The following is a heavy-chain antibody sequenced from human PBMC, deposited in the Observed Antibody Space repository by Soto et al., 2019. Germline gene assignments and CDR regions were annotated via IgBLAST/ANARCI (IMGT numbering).Heavy chain of an antibody. J-gene: IGHJ6*03. V-gene: IGHV3-23*01. CDR1: GFTFSDYA. CDR3: AKKKYDILTYYMDV. CDR2: ISVSGGTT. D-gene: IGHD3-9*01. Sequence: GGSLRLSCAASGFTFSDYAMTWVRQAPGKGLEWVSTISVSGGTTYYADSVKGRFTSARDNSKNALYLQLNSLRAEDTAVYYCAKKKYDILTYYMDVWGKGTTVTVSS.